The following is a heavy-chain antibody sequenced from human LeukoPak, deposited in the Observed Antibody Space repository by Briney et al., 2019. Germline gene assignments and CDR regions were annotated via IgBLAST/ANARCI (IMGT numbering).Heavy chain of an antibody. CDR1: GFTFSSYA. V-gene: IGHV3-23*01. J-gene: IGHJ4*02. CDR3: ATSLMGVTYYFDY. D-gene: IGHD3-16*02. CDR2: ISGSGGST. Sequence: GGSLRLSCAASGFTFSSYAMSWVRQAPGKGLEWVSAISGSGGSTYYADSVKGRFTISRDNSKNTLYLQMNSLRAEDTAVYYCATSLMGVTYYFDYWGQGTLVTVSS.